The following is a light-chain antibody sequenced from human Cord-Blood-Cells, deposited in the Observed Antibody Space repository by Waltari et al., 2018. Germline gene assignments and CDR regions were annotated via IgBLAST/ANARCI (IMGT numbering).Light chain of an antibody. CDR2: EVS. CDR1: SRDVGGYNY. CDR3: SSYTSSSTYV. J-gene: IGLJ1*01. V-gene: IGLV2-14*01. Sequence: QSALTQPASVSGSPGQSITISXTGTSRDVGGYNYVSCYQQHPGKAPKLMIYEVSNRPSGVSNRFSGSKSGNTASLTISGLQAEDEADYYCSSYTSSSTYVFGTGTKVTVL.